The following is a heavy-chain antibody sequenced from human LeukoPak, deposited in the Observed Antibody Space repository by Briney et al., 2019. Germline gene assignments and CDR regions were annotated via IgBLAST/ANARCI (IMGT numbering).Heavy chain of an antibody. J-gene: IGHJ4*02. V-gene: IGHV4-59*01. D-gene: IGHD6-19*01. Sequence: SETLSLTCAVYGGSFSSYYWSWIRQPPGKGLEWSGYMYNSGSTNYNPSLKSRDTISLDTSRNQFSLKLSSVTAAVTAVFYCARGPAVNGIVDYWGQGTLVTVSS. CDR2: MYNSGST. CDR3: ARGPAVNGIVDY. CDR1: GGSFSSYY.